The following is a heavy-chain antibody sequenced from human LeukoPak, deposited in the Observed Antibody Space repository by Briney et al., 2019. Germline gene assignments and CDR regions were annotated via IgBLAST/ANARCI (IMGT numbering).Heavy chain of an antibody. D-gene: IGHD2-15*01. CDR2: VSGSVGTT. CDR1: GITLSTYA. CDR3: AKAFGPRRYCSGGSCYFALDAFDI. Sequence: GGSLRLSCAASGITLSTYAMSWVRQVPGKGLEWVSGVSGSVGTTYYADPVKGRFTISRDNSKNTLYLQMNSLRAEDTALYYCAKAFGPRRYCSGGSCYFALDAFDIWGQGTMVTVSS. J-gene: IGHJ3*02. V-gene: IGHV3-23*01.